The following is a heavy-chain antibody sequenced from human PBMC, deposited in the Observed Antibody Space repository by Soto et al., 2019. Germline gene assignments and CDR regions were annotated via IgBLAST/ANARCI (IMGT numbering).Heavy chain of an antibody. CDR2: IYDTWTT. D-gene: IGHD3-10*02. CDR3: ARGIVRGCFDI. CDR1: GGSMSENDYY. Sequence: QVQLQEAVPGLVSPSQTLSLTCTVAGGSMSENDYYWSWLRQSPGQGLQWIGYIYDTWTTSYSPSLKSRVTMSADKSLNQLSLKLTSVTASDTALYFCARGIVRGCFDIWGQGTLVTVSS. V-gene: IGHV4-30-4*01. J-gene: IGHJ3*02.